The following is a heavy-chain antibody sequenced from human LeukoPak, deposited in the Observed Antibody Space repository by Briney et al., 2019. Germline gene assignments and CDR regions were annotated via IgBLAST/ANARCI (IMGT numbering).Heavy chain of an antibody. D-gene: IGHD3-10*01. J-gene: IGHJ6*03. V-gene: IGHV4-39*01. CDR1: GGPVHSHLDF. CDR3: VRMVRGVILRPNYYPYHMDV. CDR2: VYYAGST. Sequence: SETLSLTCSVSGGPVHSHLDFWAWVRQPPGKGLQWIGSVYYAGSTYYNPSLESRVIISVDTSRDEFSLKLNSVTAADTSVYFCVRMVRGVILRPNYYPYHMDVWGKGTTVTVSS.